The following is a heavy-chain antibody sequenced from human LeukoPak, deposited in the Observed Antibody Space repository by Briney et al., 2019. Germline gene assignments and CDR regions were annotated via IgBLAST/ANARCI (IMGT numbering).Heavy chain of an antibody. CDR1: GFTFSSYG. J-gene: IGHJ4*02. D-gene: IGHD4-17*01. CDR2: ISYDGSNK. V-gene: IGHV3-30*03. Sequence: HPGGSLRLSCAASGFTFSSYGMHWVRQAPGKGLEWVAVISYDGSNKYYADSVKGRFTISRDNSKNTLYLQMNSLRAEDTAVYYCARALDTVTQPDYWGQGTLVTVSS. CDR3: ARALDTVTQPDY.